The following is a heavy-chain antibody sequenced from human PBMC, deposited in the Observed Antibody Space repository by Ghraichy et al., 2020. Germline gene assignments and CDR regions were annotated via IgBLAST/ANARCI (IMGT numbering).Heavy chain of an antibody. CDR1: GFTFGDYA. CDR2: IRSKAYGGTT. CDR3: TTHLAYCGGDCYFNTGYYFDY. Sequence: GGSLRLSCTASGFTFGDYAMSWFRQAPGKGLEWVGFIRSKAYGGTTEYAASVKGRFTISRDDSKSIAYLQMNSLKTEDTAVYYCTTHLAYCGGDCYFNTGYYFDYWGQGTLVTVSS. J-gene: IGHJ4*02. D-gene: IGHD2-21*02. V-gene: IGHV3-49*03.